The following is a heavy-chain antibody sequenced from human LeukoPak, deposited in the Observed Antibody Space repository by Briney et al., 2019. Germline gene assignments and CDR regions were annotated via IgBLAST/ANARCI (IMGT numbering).Heavy chain of an antibody. CDR2: IIPTFGTA. J-gene: IGHJ4*02. V-gene: IGHV1-69*05. CDR1: GGTFSSYA. CDR3: ASKWLVGGSFDY. D-gene: IGHD6-19*01. Sequence: SVKVSCKASGGTFSSYAISWVRQAPGQGLEWMGRIIPTFGTANYAQKFQGRVTITTDESTSAAYMELSSLRSEDTAVYYCASKWLVGGSFDYWGQGTLVTVSS.